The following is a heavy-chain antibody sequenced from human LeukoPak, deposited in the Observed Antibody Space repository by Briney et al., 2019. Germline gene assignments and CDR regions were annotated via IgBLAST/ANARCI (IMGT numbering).Heavy chain of an antibody. CDR3: ARVRIAAAGTVRYFQH. CDR1: GGSISSYY. J-gene: IGHJ1*01. CDR2: IYYSGST. V-gene: IGHV4-59*01. Sequence: SETLSLTCTVSGGSISSYYWSWIRQPPGKGLEWIGYIYYSGSTNYNPSLKSRVTISVDTSKNQFSLKLSPVTAADTAVYYCARVRIAAAGTVRYFQHWGQGTLVTVSS. D-gene: IGHD6-13*01.